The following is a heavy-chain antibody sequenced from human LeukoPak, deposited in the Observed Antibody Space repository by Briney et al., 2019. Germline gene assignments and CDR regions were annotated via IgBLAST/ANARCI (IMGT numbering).Heavy chain of an antibody. J-gene: IGHJ6*03. D-gene: IGHD3-3*01. Sequence: SQTLSLTCTVSGGSISSGNYYWSWIRQSAGKGLEWIGRIYTSGGTNYNPSLKSRVTISVDTSKNQFSLKLSSVTAADTAVYYCARDRRGNSYYDFWSGSYYYYYMDVWGKGTTVTVSS. CDR1: GGSISSGNYY. CDR2: IYTSGGT. CDR3: ARDRRGNSYYDFWSGSYYYYYMDV. V-gene: IGHV4-61*02.